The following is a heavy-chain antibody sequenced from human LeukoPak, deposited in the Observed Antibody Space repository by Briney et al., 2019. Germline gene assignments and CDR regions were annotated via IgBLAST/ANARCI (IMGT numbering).Heavy chain of an antibody. V-gene: IGHV3-30*18. CDR1: GFTFSSYG. CDR2: ISYDGSNK. D-gene: IGHD6-19*01. Sequence: GGSLRLSCAASGFTFSSYGMHWVRQAPGKGLEWVAVISYDGSNKYYADSVKGRFTISRDNSKNTLYLQMNSLRAEDTAVYYCAKDGSSGWYGDAFDIWGQGTMVTVSS. CDR3: AKDGSSGWYGDAFDI. J-gene: IGHJ3*02.